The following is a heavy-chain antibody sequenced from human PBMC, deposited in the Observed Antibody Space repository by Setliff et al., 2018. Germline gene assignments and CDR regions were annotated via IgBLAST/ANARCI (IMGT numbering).Heavy chain of an antibody. CDR1: GYTFTGYY. D-gene: IGHD5-12*01. CDR2: INPSGGST. CDR3: ARVSGPLTLDGPVDIVARGLDAFDI. J-gene: IGHJ3*02. V-gene: IGHV1-46*01. Sequence: ASVKVSCKASGYTFTGYYMHWVRQAPGQGLEWMGIINPSGGSTSYAQKFQGRVTMTRDTSTSTVYMELSSLRSEDTAVYYCARVSGPLTLDGPVDIVARGLDAFDIWGQGTMVTVSS.